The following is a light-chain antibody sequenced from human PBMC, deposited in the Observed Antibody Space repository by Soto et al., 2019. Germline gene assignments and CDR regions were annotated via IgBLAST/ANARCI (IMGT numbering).Light chain of an antibody. Sequence: IVMTQSPATLSMSPGERATLSCRASQSLNRDLAWYQQKPGQSPRLLIFGASTRATGIPARFSGSGSGTEFTLTISSLQSEDYAVYYCHQYNNWPPWTFGQGTKVDIK. CDR1: QSLNRD. CDR2: GAS. CDR3: HQYNNWPPWT. V-gene: IGKV3-15*01. J-gene: IGKJ1*01.